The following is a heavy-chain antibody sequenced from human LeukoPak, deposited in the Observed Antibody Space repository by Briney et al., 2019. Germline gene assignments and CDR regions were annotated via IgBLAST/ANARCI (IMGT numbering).Heavy chain of an antibody. Sequence: SETLSLTCAVYGGSFSGYHWSWIRQPPGKGLEWIGEINHSGSTNYNPSLKSRVTISVDTSKNQFSLKLSSVTAADTAVYYCASTLTYSSGWSEEGYWGQGTLVTVSS. CDR1: GGSFSGYH. CDR2: INHSGST. J-gene: IGHJ4*02. D-gene: IGHD6-13*01. V-gene: IGHV4-34*01. CDR3: ASTLTYSSGWSEEGY.